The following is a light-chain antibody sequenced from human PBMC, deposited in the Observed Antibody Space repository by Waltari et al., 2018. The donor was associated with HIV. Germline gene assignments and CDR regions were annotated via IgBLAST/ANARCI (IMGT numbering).Light chain of an antibody. Sequence: SSDLTQPPSVTVSPGQTATITSPGDSLSQQYTSRYKQRPGQAPVLLISKDNKRPSGIPERFYGSTSGTTVTLAISRVQPDDEADYYCQSSDTSGTSVIFGGGTKLTVL. CDR1: SLSQQY. CDR3: QSSDTSGTSVI. V-gene: IGLV3-25*03. J-gene: IGLJ2*01. CDR2: KDN.